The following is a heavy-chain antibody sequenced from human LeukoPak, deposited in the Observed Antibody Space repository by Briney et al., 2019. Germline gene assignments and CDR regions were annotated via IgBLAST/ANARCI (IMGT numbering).Heavy chain of an antibody. CDR1: GFTFSSYS. Sequence: PGGSLRLSCTASGFTFSSYSMNWVRQAPGKGLEWVSSISTSSSYIYYADSVKGRFTISRDNARNSLYLQMNTLRAEDSAVYYCAELGITMIGGVWGKGTTVTISS. J-gene: IGHJ6*04. CDR2: ISTSSSYI. D-gene: IGHD3-10*02. V-gene: IGHV3-21*01. CDR3: AELGITMIGGV.